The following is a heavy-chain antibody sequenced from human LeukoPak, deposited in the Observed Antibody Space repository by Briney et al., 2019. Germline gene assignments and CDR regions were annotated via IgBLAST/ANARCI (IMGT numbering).Heavy chain of an antibody. CDR1: GFSVNNNY. CDR3: ATNLPPYSGYAFRY. V-gene: IGHV3-53*01. J-gene: IGHJ4*02. D-gene: IGHD5-12*01. Sequence: GGSLRLSCAASGFSVNNNYVDWVRQAPGKGLEWVSSMSTFATTYYADSVQGRFTISRDSSRNTVFLQMNSLRAEDTAVYYCATNLPPYSGYAFRYWGQGTLVTVSS. CDR2: MSTFATT.